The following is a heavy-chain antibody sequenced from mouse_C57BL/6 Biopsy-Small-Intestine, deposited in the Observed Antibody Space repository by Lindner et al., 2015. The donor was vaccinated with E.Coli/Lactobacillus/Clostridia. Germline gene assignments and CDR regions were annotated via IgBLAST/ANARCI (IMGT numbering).Heavy chain of an antibody. CDR2: IDPENGEA. CDR3: VRSGWGSGTMDF. D-gene: IGHD3-1*01. CDR1: GFNIKDYY. J-gene: IGHJ4*01. Sequence: VQLQESGAELVEPGASVELSCTASGFNIKDYYIHWVKQRTEQGLEWIGRIDPENGEAKYAPKFQGKATVTADTSSNTAYLQLSSLTSEDTAVFYCVRSGWGSGTMDFWGKGTSVTVSS. V-gene: IGHV14-2*01.